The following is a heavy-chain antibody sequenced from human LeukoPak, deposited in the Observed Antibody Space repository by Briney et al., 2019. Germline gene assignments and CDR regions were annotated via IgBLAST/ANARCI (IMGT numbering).Heavy chain of an antibody. D-gene: IGHD3-22*01. CDR3: ARDYSPPHYFDSTGYFDD. V-gene: IGHV3-21*01. CDR2: ISTSSKYI. Sequence: GGSLRLSCAASGITFGSYSMNWVRQAPGKGLEWVSSISTSSKYIYYADSVKGRFTISRDNAKNSLYLQMNSLRAEDTAVYYCARDYSPPHYFDSTGYFDDWGQGTLVTVSS. CDR1: GITFGSYS. J-gene: IGHJ4*02.